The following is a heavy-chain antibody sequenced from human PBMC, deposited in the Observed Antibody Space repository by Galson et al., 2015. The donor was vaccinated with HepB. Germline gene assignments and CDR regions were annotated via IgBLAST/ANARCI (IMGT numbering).Heavy chain of an antibody. V-gene: IGHV3-23*01. Sequence: SLRLSCAASGFTFRSYAMSWVRQAPGKGLEWVSAISGSGGSTNYADSVKGRFTISRDNSKNTLYLQMNSLRAEDTAVYYCTKDPEYDFWSGYYNVGDYWGQGTLVTVSS. CDR2: ISGSGGST. J-gene: IGHJ4*02. CDR1: GFTFRSYA. CDR3: TKDPEYDFWSGYYNVGDY. D-gene: IGHD3-3*01.